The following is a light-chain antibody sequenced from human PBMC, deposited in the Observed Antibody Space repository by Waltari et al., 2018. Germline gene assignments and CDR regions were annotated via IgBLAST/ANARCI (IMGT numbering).Light chain of an antibody. V-gene: IGKV1-39*01. CDR2: ATS. J-gene: IGKJ4*01. CDR3: QQSYRTPPLT. Sequence: DIQITQSQSSLSASVGDRVTIPCRTSQRISGYVNWYQEKPGKAPKFRIYATSSLQSGVPSRCSCSGSGTDFTLTISSLQPEEVAAYYCQQSYRTPPLTFGGGTKVEIK. CDR1: QRISGY.